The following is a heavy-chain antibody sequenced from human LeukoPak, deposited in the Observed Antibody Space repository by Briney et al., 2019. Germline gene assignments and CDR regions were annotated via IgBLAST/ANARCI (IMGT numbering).Heavy chain of an antibody. CDR1: GFTFSNYG. J-gene: IGHJ4*02. V-gene: IGHV3-33*06. Sequence: GKSLRLSCATSGFTFSNYGMHWVRQAPGKGLEWVALIYYDGSNKYYADSVKGRFTISRDNSRSTLYLQMNGLRVEDTAVYYCANNFDYWGQGTLVTVSS. CDR3: ANNFDY. CDR2: IYYDGSNK.